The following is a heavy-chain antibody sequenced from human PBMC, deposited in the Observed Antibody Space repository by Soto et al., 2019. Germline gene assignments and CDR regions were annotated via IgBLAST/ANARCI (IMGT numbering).Heavy chain of an antibody. CDR1: SGSVSSGTYS. Sequence: PSETLSLTCTVSSGSVSSGTYSWSWFLQPPGKGLEWIGYIYYSGTTYYTPSLKSRLTMSMDRANDHFSLNLTSVTAADTAVYFCARGHYYYGMDVWGQGITVTVSS. V-gene: IGHV4-30-2*01. J-gene: IGHJ6*02. CDR2: IYYSGTT. CDR3: ARGHYYYGMDV.